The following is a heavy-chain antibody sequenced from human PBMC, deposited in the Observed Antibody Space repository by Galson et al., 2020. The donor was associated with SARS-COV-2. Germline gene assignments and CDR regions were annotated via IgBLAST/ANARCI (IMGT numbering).Heavy chain of an antibody. CDR2: IGRSGNPI. J-gene: IGHJ6*02. V-gene: IGHV3-11*01. CDR1: GFTFSDYY. CDR3: ARDPAPGRMDV. Sequence: KIGESLKISCAASGFTFSDYYMRWIRQAPGKGLEWLSYIGRSGNPIYYADSVKGRFTLFRDNAKNLLYLQMNSLTAEDTAVYYCARDPAPGRMDVWGQGNTVTVSS.